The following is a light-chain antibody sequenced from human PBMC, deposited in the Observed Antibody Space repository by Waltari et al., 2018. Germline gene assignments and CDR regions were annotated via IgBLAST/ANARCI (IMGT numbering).Light chain of an antibody. CDR1: GSDVGGYDY. Sequence: QSALTQPASVSGSPGQAIIISCTGTGSDVGGYDYVSWYQQYPGKAPRLIFYYVYKRPSGVSTRFSGSKSDNTASLTISGLQAEDESVYYCSSYTSSGVVFGGGTKLTVL. J-gene: IGLJ2*01. CDR2: YVY. V-gene: IGLV2-14*01. CDR3: SSYTSSGVV.